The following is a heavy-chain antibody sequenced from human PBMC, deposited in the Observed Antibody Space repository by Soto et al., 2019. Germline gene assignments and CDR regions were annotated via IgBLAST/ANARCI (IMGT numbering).Heavy chain of an antibody. V-gene: IGHV3-23*01. CDR3: AKDYRSLGYQLPSTLDY. CDR2: ISGSGGST. D-gene: IGHD2-2*01. J-gene: IGHJ4*02. CDR1: GFTFSSYA. Sequence: GGSLRLSCAASGFTFSSYAMTWVRQAPGKGLEWVSAISGSGGSTYYADSVKGRFTISRDNSKNTLYLQMNSLRAEDTAVYYCAKDYRSLGYQLPSTLDYWGQGTLVTVSS.